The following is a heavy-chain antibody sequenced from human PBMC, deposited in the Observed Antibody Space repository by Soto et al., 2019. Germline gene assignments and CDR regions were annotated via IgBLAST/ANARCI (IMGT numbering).Heavy chain of an antibody. CDR2: IVVGSGNT. D-gene: IGHD5-12*01. J-gene: IGHJ4*02. CDR3: AAGGGLPRYY. Sequence: EASVKVSCKASGFTFTNSAVQWVRQARGQRLEWIGWIVVGSGNTNYAQKFQERVTITRDMSTSTAYMELSSLRSEDTAVYYCAAGGGLPRYYWGQGTLVTVSS. V-gene: IGHV1-58*01. CDR1: GFTFTNSA.